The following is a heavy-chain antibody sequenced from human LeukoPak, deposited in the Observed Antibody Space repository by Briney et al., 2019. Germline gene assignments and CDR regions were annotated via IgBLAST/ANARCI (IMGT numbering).Heavy chain of an antibody. J-gene: IGHJ4*02. V-gene: IGHV4-34*01. CDR1: GGSFSGYY. D-gene: IGHD2-2*01. CDR3: ARPRALCSSTSCAGRGYFDY. CDR2: INHSGST. Sequence: SETLSLTCAVYGGSFSGYYWSWIRQPPGKGLEWIGEINHSGSTNYNPSLKSRVTISVDTSKNQFSLKLSSVTAADTAVYYCARPRALCSSTSCAGRGYFDYWGQGTLVTVSS.